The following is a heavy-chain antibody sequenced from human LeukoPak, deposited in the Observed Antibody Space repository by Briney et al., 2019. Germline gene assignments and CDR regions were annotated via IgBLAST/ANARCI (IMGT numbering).Heavy chain of an antibody. CDR1: GYSFTSYW. Sequence: GESLKISCKGSGYSFTSYWIGWVRQMPGKGLEWMGSIYPGDSDTRYSPSFQGQVTISADKSINTAYLQWSSLKASDTAIYYCATHPPNYYDNSAFDYWGRGTLVTVSS. CDR3: ATHPPNYYDNSAFDY. J-gene: IGHJ4*02. V-gene: IGHV5-51*01. CDR2: IYPGDSDT. D-gene: IGHD3-22*01.